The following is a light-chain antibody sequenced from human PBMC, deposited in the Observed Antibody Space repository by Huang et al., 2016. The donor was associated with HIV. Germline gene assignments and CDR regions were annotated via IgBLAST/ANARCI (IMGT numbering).Light chain of an antibody. CDR1: QNITKS. V-gene: IGKV1-39*01. Sequence: DIQMTQSPPSLSASVGDRVTFTCRADQNITKSLNWYQQKPVKAPKLLIDTVSTLESGVPSRFSGSGSGSRFTLNIGNLQPEDFATYYCQQSFSVPRTFG. CDR2: TVS. CDR3: QQSFSVPRT. J-gene: IGKJ1*01.